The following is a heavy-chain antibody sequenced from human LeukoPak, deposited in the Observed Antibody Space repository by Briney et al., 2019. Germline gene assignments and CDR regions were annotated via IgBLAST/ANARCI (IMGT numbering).Heavy chain of an antibody. V-gene: IGHV3-48*01. CDR2: IISSSNTI. CDR1: GFTFSTHS. Sequence: GSLRLSCAVPGFTFSTHSMNWVRQAPGKGLEWVSYIISSSNTIYYADSVKGRFTISRDNAKNSLYLQMNSLRAEDTAVYYCARAVGHGSGSPRMDVWGKGTRSPSPQ. D-gene: IGHD3-10*01. J-gene: IGHJ6*04. CDR3: ARAVGHGSGSPRMDV.